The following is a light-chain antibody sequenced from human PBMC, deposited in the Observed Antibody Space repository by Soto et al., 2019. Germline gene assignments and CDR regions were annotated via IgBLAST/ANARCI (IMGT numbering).Light chain of an antibody. CDR2: KAS. Sequence: DIQMTQSPSTLSAFVGDRVTIPCRASQSISIWLAWYQQKPGKAPKLLIHKASSLESGVPSRFSGSGSGTEFTLTISSLQPDDSATYYCQQYDSSSTFGGGTKVDIK. CDR1: QSISIW. CDR3: QQYDSSST. V-gene: IGKV1-5*03. J-gene: IGKJ4*02.